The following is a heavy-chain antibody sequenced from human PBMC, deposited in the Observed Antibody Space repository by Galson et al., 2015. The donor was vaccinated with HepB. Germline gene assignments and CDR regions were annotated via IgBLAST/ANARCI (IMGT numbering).Heavy chain of an antibody. Sequence: SLRLSCAASGFTFSSYAMSWVRQAPGKGLEWVSAISGSGGSTYYADSVKGRFTISRDNSKNTLYLQMNSLRAEDTAVYYCAKDLSDYVWGRYRNWGQGTLVTVSS. J-gene: IGHJ4*02. D-gene: IGHD3-16*02. V-gene: IGHV3-23*01. CDR2: ISGSGGST. CDR3: AKDLSDYVWGRYRN. CDR1: GFTFSSYA.